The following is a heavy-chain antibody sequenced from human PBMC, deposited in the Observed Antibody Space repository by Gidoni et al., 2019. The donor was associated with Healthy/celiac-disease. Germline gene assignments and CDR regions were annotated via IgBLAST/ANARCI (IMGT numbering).Heavy chain of an antibody. Sequence: QVQLQQWGAGLLKPSETLSLTCAVYGGSFSGYYWSWLRQPPGKGLEWIGEINHSGSTNYNPSLKSRVTISVDTSKNQFSLKLSSVTAADTAVYYCARGVVRGPDRRAGFDPWGQGTLVTVSS. CDR3: ARGVVRGPDRRAGFDP. D-gene: IGHD3-10*01. CDR2: INHSGST. CDR1: GGSFSGYY. J-gene: IGHJ5*02. V-gene: IGHV4-34*01.